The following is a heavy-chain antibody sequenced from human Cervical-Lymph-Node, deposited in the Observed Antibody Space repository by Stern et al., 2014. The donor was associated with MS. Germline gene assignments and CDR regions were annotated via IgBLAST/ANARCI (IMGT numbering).Heavy chain of an antibody. CDR2: LYPGVSET. CDR1: GYKFSIYS. CDR3: ARQTTAWASDV. D-gene: IGHD1-14*01. J-gene: IGHJ4*02. V-gene: IGHV5-51*01. Sequence: EVQLVQSGAELIRPGESLKISCKGSGYKFSIYSIAWVPQMPGKGLEWMGILYPGVSETRYSPSFQGQVTMSADKSTSTAYLQWSSLNASDTAMYFCARQTTAWASDVWGQGTLVTVSS.